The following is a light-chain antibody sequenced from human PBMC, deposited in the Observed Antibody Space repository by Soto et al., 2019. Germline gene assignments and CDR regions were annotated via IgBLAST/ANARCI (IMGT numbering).Light chain of an antibody. CDR3: QQTYRTPLT. J-gene: IGKJ4*01. CDR1: QYIGRY. V-gene: IGKV1-39*01. Sequence: DIHRTQSPSSLSASVGDRVTTTCRAGQYIGRYLNWYQQKPGKAPKLLIYAASSLHSGVPSRFSGSGSGTDFTLTISSLQPEDFATYSCQQTYRTPLTFGQGTKVDIK. CDR2: AAS.